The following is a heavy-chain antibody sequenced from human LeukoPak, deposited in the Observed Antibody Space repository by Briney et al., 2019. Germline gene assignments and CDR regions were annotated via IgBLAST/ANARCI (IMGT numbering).Heavy chain of an antibody. D-gene: IGHD1-26*01. CDR1: PFSFSINF. CDR3: ARRVVGATSVDYFDY. CDR2: ISSGGTT. Sequence: GGSLRLSCEASPFSFSINFMSWVRQTPGKGLEWVSVISSGGTTYYADSVKGRFTISRDNSKNTVSLQMNSLRAEDTAVYYCARRVVGATSVDYFDYWGQGTLVTVSS. J-gene: IGHJ4*02. V-gene: IGHV3-66*04.